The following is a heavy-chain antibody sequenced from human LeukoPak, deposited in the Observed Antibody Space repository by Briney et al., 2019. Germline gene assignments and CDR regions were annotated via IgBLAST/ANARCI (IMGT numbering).Heavy chain of an antibody. CDR1: GFTFSSYS. D-gene: IGHD3-22*01. CDR2: ISSSSSYI. Sequence: GGTLRLSCAASGFTFSSYSMNWVRQAPGKGLEWVSSISSSSSYIYYADSVKGRFTISRDNAKNSLYLQMNSLRAEDTAVYYCARSPYDSSGYPPGGFDYWGQGTLVTVSS. V-gene: IGHV3-21*01. CDR3: ARSPYDSSGYPPGGFDY. J-gene: IGHJ4*02.